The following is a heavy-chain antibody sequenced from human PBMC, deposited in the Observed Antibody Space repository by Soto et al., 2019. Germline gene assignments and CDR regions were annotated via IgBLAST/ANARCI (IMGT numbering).Heavy chain of an antibody. V-gene: IGHV3-23*01. J-gene: IGHJ4*02. CDR3: AKDGSSWYPFDY. CDR1: GFTFSSYA. CDR2: ISGSGGST. D-gene: IGHD6-13*01. Sequence: GSLRLSCAASGFTFSSYAMSWVRQAPGKGLEWVSAISGSGGSTDYADSVKGRFTISRDNSKNTLYLQMNSLRAEDTAVYYCAKDGSSWYPFDYWGQGTLVTVSS.